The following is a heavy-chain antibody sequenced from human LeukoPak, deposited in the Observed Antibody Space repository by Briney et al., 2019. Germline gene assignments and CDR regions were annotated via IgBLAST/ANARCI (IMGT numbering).Heavy chain of an antibody. CDR2: IHYTGST. V-gene: IGHV4-59*01. J-gene: IGHJ4*02. Sequence: SETLSLTCTVSGGSINSYYWSWIRQPPGKGLEWIGYIHYTGSTNYNPSLKSRVTISLDTSKNQFSLNLRSVTAADTAVYYCGRAPGHPENWGQGTLVTVSS. CDR1: GGSINSYY. CDR3: GRAPGHPEN.